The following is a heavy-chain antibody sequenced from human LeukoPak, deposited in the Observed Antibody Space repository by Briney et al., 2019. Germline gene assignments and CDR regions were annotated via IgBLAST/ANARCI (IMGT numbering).Heavy chain of an antibody. D-gene: IGHD3-10*01. Sequence: GGSLRLSCAASGFTFNNYAMSWFRQTPGKGLEWVSAISGSGDRTYYAESVKGRFSISRDNSKDTLYLQMHSLRAEDTAVYYCGKRELWHGSGEDAWGQGTTVTVSS. CDR3: GKRELWHGSGEDA. J-gene: IGHJ6*02. CDR2: ISGSGDRT. CDR1: GFTFNNYA. V-gene: IGHV3-23*01.